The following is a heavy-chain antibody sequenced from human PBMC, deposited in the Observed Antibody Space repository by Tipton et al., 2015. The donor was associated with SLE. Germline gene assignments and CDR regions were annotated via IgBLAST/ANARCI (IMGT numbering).Heavy chain of an antibody. CDR3: AREKASSGVNWFDP. D-gene: IGHD6-19*01. CDR2: IYYSGST. Sequence: TLSLTCTVSGGSISSSSYYWGWIRQPPGKGLEWIGSIYYSGSTYYNPSLKSRVTISVDTSKNQFSLKLSSVTAADTAVYYCAREKASSGVNWFDPWGQGTLVTVSS. J-gene: IGHJ5*02. CDR1: GGSISSSSYY. V-gene: IGHV4-39*07.